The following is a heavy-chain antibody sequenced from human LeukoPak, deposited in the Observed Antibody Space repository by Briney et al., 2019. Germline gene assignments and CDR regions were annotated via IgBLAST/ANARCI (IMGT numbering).Heavy chain of an antibody. J-gene: IGHJ5*02. Sequence: SETLSLTCAVYGGSFSGYYWSWIRQPPGKGLEWIGEINHSGSTNYNPSLKSRVTISVDTSKNQFSLKLSSVTAADTAVYYCARGLGFLNPWGQGTLVTVSS. CDR1: GGSFSGYY. V-gene: IGHV4-34*09. CDR2: INHSGST. CDR3: ARGLGFLNP. D-gene: IGHD3-3*01.